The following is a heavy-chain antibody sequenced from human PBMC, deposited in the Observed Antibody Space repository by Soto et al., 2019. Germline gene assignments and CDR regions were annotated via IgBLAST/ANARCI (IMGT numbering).Heavy chain of an antibody. V-gene: IGHV6-1*01. J-gene: IGHJ4*02. CDR2: TYYRSKWYN. CDR1: GDSVSSNSAA. Sequence: SQTLSLTCAISGDSVSSNSAAWNWIRQSPSRGLEWLGRTYYRSKWYNDYAVSVKSRITINPDTSKNQFSLQMNSLRAEDTAVYYCATAIYSSPYPPDYWGQGTLVTVSS. D-gene: IGHD6-13*01. CDR3: ATAIYSSPYPPDY.